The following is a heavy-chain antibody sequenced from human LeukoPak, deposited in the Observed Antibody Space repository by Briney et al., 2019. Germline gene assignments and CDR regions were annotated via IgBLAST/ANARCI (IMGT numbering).Heavy chain of an antibody. CDR3: AKSRFRSSDAFDI. CDR1: GGSFSGYY. J-gene: IGHJ3*02. Sequence: ETLSLTCAVYGGSFSGYYWSWVRQAPGKGLEWVSLISGSDGSTYYADSVKGRFTISRDNSKNTLYLQLNRLRVEDTALYYCAKSRFRSSDAFDIWGQGTMVTVSS. D-gene: IGHD5-24*01. CDR2: ISGSDGST. V-gene: IGHV3-23*01.